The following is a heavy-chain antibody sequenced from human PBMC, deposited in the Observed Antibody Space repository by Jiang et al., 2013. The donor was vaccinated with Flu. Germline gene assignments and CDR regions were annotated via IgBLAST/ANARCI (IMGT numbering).Heavy chain of an antibody. CDR1: GYSFTSYW. D-gene: IGHD5-12*01. CDR3: ARQVMGYSGYDPPDY. Sequence: VQLVESGAEVKKPGESLRISCKGSGYSFTSYWISWVRQMPGKGLEWMGRIDPSDSYTNYSPSSKATSPSQLTVHQHCLPAVSSLKASDTAMYYCARQVMGYSGYDPPDYWGQGTLVTV. V-gene: IGHV5-10-1*03. CDR2: IDPSDSYT. J-gene: IGHJ4*02.